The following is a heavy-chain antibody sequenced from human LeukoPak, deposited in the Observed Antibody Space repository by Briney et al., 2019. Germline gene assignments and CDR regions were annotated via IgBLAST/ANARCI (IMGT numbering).Heavy chain of an antibody. CDR1: GGSISSSSSY. CDR2: IYYSGST. D-gene: IGHD3-3*01. CDR3: ARHGGYNWFDP. Sequence: PSETLSLTCTVSGGSISSSSSYWGWIRQPPGKGLEWIGTIYYSGSTYYSPSLKSRVTISVDTSKNQFSLKLSSVTAADTAVYYCARHGGYNWFDPWGQGTLVTVSS. V-gene: IGHV4-39*01. J-gene: IGHJ5*02.